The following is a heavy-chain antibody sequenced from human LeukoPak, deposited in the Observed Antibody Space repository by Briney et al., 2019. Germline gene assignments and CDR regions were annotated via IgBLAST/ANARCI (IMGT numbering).Heavy chain of an antibody. CDR3: ATLPTPDY. CDR1: GFTFSSYG. D-gene: IGHD2-15*01. J-gene: IGHJ4*02. CDR2: IKSKNVGGTT. V-gene: IGHV3-15*01. Sequence: GGSLRLSCAASGFTFSSYGMHWVRQAPGKGLEWVGRIKSKNVGGTTDYAAPVTGRFTISRDDSKNTVYLQMNSLKTEDTAVYYCATLPTPDYWGQGTLVAVSS.